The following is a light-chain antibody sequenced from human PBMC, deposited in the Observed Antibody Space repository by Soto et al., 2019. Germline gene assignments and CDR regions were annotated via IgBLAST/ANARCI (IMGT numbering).Light chain of an antibody. CDR1: QSVSSN. Sequence: EIVMTQSPATLSVSPGESATLSCRASQSVSSNLAWYQQKPGQGPSLLIYDASTRATGIPARFSGSGSGTEFTLTISSLQSEDFAVYYCQQYGSSPQTFGQGTKVEIK. CDR3: QQYGSSPQT. J-gene: IGKJ1*01. V-gene: IGKV3-15*01. CDR2: DAS.